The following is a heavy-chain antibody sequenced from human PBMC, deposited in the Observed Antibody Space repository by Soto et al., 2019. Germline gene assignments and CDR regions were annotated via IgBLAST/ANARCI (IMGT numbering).Heavy chain of an antibody. CDR1: GGTFSSYT. Sequence: QVQLVQSGAEVKKPGSSVKVSCKASGGTFSSYTISWVRQAPGQGLEWMGRIIPILGIANYAQKFQGRVTITXXKXTXXAYMELSSLRSEDTAVYYCARGRGFYYDSSGSFDYWGQGTLVTVSS. D-gene: IGHD3-22*01. V-gene: IGHV1-69*02. CDR2: IIPILGIA. CDR3: ARGRGFYYDSSGSFDY. J-gene: IGHJ4*02.